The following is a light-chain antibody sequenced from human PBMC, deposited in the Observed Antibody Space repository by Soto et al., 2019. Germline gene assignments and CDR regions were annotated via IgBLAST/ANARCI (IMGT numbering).Light chain of an antibody. CDR3: QSYDSSLSGVV. J-gene: IGLJ3*02. CDR2: ANS. Sequence: QAVVTQPPSVSGAPGQRVTISCTGSSSNFGAGYDVHWYQQLPGTAPKLLIYANSHRPSGVPDRFSGSKSGTSASLAITGLQAEDEADYYCQSYDSSLSGVVFGGGTKVTVL. V-gene: IGLV1-40*01. CDR1: SSNFGAGYD.